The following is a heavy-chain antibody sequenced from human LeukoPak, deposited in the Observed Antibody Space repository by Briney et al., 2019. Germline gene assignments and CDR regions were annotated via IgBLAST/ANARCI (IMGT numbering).Heavy chain of an antibody. CDR1: GGSISSSSYY. Sequence: SETLSLTCTVSGGSISSSSYYWGWIRQPPGKGLEWIGSIYYSGSTYYNPSLKSRVTISVDTSKNQFSLKLSSVTAADTAVYYCARQTYDYVWGGYRYNPYYFDYWGQGTLVTVSS. CDR3: ARQTYDYVWGGYRYNPYYFDY. V-gene: IGHV4-39*01. J-gene: IGHJ4*02. CDR2: IYYSGST. D-gene: IGHD3-16*02.